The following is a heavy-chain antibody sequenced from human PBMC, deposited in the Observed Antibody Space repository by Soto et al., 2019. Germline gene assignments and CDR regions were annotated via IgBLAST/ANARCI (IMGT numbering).Heavy chain of an antibody. CDR2: ISASDGST. V-gene: IGHV1-18*01. Sequence: ASVKVSCKASGYAFSFGFSWVRQAHGQGLEWMGWISASDGSTNSAQKFRGRIYLTTDTSTNTAYLDLLSLTSDDTAVYFCAAYYFGSGSYYRFDNWGQGTLVTVSS. D-gene: IGHD3-10*01. CDR3: AAYYFGSGSYYRFDN. J-gene: IGHJ4*02. CDR1: GYAFSFG.